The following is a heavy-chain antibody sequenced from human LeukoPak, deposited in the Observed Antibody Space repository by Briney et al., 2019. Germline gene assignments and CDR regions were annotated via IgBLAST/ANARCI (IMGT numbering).Heavy chain of an antibody. V-gene: IGHV3-21*01. D-gene: IGHD2-2*01. CDR2: ITSSSSYI. CDR1: GFTFSDYS. Sequence: GGSLRLSCAASGFTFSDYSMNWVRQAPGKGLEWVSSITSSSSYIYYADSVKGRFTISRDNARNSLYLQMNSLRAEDTAVYYCARAVGYCSSTTCYDWYSDLWGRGTLVTVSS. CDR3: ARAVGYCSSTTCYDWYSDL. J-gene: IGHJ2*01.